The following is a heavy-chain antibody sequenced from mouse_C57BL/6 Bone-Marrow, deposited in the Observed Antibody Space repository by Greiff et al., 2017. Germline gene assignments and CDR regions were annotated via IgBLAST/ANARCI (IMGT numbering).Heavy chain of an antibody. Sequence: EVQGVESGGDLVKPGGSLKLSCAASGFTFSSYGMSWVRQTPDKRLEWVGTISSGGSYTYYPDSVKGRFTISSDNAKNTLYLQMSSLKSEDTAMYYCAREIYYDYDGFYYAMDYWGQGTSVTVSS. CDR3: AREIYYDYDGFYYAMDY. CDR2: ISSGGSYT. D-gene: IGHD2-4*01. J-gene: IGHJ4*01. V-gene: IGHV5-6*01. CDR1: GFTFSSYG.